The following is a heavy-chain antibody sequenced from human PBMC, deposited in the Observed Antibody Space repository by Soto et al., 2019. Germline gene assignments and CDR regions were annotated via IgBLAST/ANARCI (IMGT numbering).Heavy chain of an antibody. D-gene: IGHD3-9*01. Sequence: EVQLVESGGGLVKPGGSLRLSCAASGFTFSSYSMNWVRQAPGKGLEWVSSISSSSSYIYYADSVKGRFTISRDNAKNSLNRQMNRLRAEDTAVYYCASSRTAGYHSLAYWGQGTLVTVSS. CDR2: ISSSSSYI. V-gene: IGHV3-21*01. CDR3: ASSRTAGYHSLAY. CDR1: GFTFSSYS. J-gene: IGHJ4*02.